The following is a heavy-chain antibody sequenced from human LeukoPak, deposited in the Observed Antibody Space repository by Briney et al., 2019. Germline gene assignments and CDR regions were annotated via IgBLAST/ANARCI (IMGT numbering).Heavy chain of an antibody. D-gene: IGHD1-26*01. V-gene: IGHV1-2*06. CDR3: ARDPVTQWELLIDY. Sequence: ASVKVSCKASGYTFTGYYMHWVRQAPGQGLEWMGRINPNSGGTNYAQKFQGRVTMTRDTSISTAYMELSRLRSDDTAVYYCARDPVTQWELLIDYWGQGTLVTVPS. J-gene: IGHJ4*02. CDR2: INPNSGGT. CDR1: GYTFTGYY.